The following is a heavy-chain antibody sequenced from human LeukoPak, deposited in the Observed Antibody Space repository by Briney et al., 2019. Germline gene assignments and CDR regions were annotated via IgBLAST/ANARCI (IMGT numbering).Heavy chain of an antibody. J-gene: IGHJ6*02. V-gene: IGHV3-21*01. CDR1: GFTFSSYS. CDR3: ARVSGGGDYEEYYGMDV. CDR2: ISSSSSYI. Sequence: GGSLRLSCAASGFTFSSYSMNWVRQAPGKGLEWVSSISSSSSYIYYADSVKGRFTISRDNAKNSLYLQMNSLRAEDTAVYYCARVSGGGDYEEYYGMDVWGQGTTVTASS. D-gene: IGHD4-17*01.